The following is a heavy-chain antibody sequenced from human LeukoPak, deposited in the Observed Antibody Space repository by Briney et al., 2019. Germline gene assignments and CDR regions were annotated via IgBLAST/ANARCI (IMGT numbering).Heavy chain of an antibody. CDR1: GGSISSGGYY. CDR3: ARDPGDFLDY. J-gene: IGHJ4*02. V-gene: IGHV4-31*03. Sequence: SQTLSLTCTVSGGSISSGGYYWSWIRQHPGKGLEWIGYIYYSGSTYYNPSLKSRVTISVNTSKNQFSLKLSSVTAADTAVYYCARDPGDFLDYWGQGTLVTVSS. CDR2: IYYSGST. D-gene: IGHD4-17*01.